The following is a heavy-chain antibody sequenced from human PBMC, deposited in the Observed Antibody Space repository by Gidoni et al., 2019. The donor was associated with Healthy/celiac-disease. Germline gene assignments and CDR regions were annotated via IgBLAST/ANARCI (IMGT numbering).Heavy chain of an antibody. J-gene: IGHJ6*02. Sequence: EVQLVESGGGLVTPGGSLRLSCAASGFTCSSYSMHWVRQAPGKGLEWVSSISSSSSYIYYADSVKGRFTISRDNAKNSLYLQMNSLRAEDTAVYYCARDTVLIAARTYYYYGMDVWGQGTTVTVSS. CDR2: ISSSSSYI. CDR3: ARDTVLIAARTYYYYGMDV. CDR1: GFTCSSYS. D-gene: IGHD6-13*01. V-gene: IGHV3-21*01.